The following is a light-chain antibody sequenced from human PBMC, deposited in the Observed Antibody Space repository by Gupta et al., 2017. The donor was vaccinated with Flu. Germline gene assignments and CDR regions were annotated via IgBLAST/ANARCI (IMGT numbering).Light chain of an antibody. CDR1: NVGSKS. CDR3: QVWDSSSGHRV. Sequence: GQAARITCGGNNVGSKSVTWYRQKPGQAPVLVVYDDSDRPPGIPERFSVSSSGNTATLAISRVGAGDEADYYCQVWDSSSGHRVFGGGTKLTVL. V-gene: IGLV3-21*02. CDR2: DDS. J-gene: IGLJ3*02.